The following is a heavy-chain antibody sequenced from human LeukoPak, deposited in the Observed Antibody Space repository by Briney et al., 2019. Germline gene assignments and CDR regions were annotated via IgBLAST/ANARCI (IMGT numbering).Heavy chain of an antibody. CDR3: AGGYSSSWASRFDP. CDR1: GFTFSIYW. Sequence: PGGSLRLSCAASGFTFSIYWMTWVRQAPGKGLEWVANIKEDGSDKYYVDSVKGRFTISRDNAKKSLYLQMNSLRVEDTAVYYCAGGYSSSWASRFDPWGQGTLVTVSS. V-gene: IGHV3-7*01. J-gene: IGHJ5*02. D-gene: IGHD6-13*01. CDR2: IKEDGSDK.